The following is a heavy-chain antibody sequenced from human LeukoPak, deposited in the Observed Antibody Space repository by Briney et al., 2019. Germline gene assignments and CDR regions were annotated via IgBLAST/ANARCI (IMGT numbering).Heavy chain of an antibody. CDR3: ARHASRGYSYGYGY. Sequence: PSETLSLTCTVSGGSIGSSSYSWGWIRQPPGKGLEWIGGIYYSGSTYYNPSLKSRVTISVDTSKNQLSLKLSSVTAADTAVYYCARHASRGYSYGYGYWGQGTLVTVSS. V-gene: IGHV4-39*01. CDR2: IYYSGST. D-gene: IGHD5-18*01. J-gene: IGHJ4*02. CDR1: GGSIGSSSYS.